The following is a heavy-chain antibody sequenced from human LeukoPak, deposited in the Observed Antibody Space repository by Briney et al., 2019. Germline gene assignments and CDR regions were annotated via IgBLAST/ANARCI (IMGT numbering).Heavy chain of an antibody. CDR3: ARADHGYGD. J-gene: IGHJ4*02. D-gene: IGHD5-18*01. CDR1: GFIVSNNY. Sequence: PGGSLRLSCAASGFIVSNNYMSWVRQAPGKGLEWVSVIYPDGRTYYADSVQGRFTISRDNPKNTLYLQMNSLRAEDTAMYYCARADHGYGDWGQGTLVTVSS. CDR2: IYPDGRT. V-gene: IGHV3-53*01.